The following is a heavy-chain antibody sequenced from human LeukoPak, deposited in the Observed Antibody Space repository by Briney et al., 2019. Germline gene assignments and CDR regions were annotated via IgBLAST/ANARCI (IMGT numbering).Heavy chain of an antibody. CDR2: INNDESHT. Sequence: PGGSLRLSCAASGFTFSSYWVHWVRQAPGKGLVWVSRINNDESHTTYADSVEGRFTISRDNAKNTLYLQMNSLRVEDTAVYYCARDQSSSWYVAWFDPWGQGTLVTVSS. CDR1: GFTFSSYW. CDR3: ARDQSSSWYVAWFDP. J-gene: IGHJ5*02. V-gene: IGHV3-74*01. D-gene: IGHD6-13*01.